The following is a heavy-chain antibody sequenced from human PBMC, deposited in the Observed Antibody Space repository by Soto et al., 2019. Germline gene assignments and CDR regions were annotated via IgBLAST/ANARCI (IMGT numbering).Heavy chain of an antibody. CDR1: GFTFSNYW. CDR3: VQSGTKKYFDP. Sequence: EVQLVESGGALVQPGGSLRLSCAASGFTFSNYWMSWVRQAPGKGLEWVANIKQDESEKYYVDSVKGRFTISRDNAKNSLYLQMNSLRAEDTAVYYCVQSGTKKYFDPWGQGTLVTVSS. D-gene: IGHD1-1*01. V-gene: IGHV3-7*01. J-gene: IGHJ5*02. CDR2: IKQDESEK.